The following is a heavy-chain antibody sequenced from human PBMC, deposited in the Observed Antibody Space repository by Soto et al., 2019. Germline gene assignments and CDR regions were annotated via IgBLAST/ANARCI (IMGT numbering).Heavy chain of an antibody. D-gene: IGHD3-10*01. CDR1: GGSFSGYY. J-gene: IGHJ4*02. Sequence: SETLSLTCAVYGGSFSGYYWSWIRQPPGKGLEWIGEINHSGSTNYNPSLKSRVTISVDTSKNQFSLKLSSVTAADTAVYYCARARRGYCSGSYLSSSFDYWGQGTLVTVSS. CDR2: INHSGST. CDR3: ARARRGYCSGSYLSSSFDY. V-gene: IGHV4-34*01.